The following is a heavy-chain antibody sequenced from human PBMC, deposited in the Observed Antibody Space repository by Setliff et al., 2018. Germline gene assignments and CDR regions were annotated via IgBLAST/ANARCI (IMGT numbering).Heavy chain of an antibody. CDR3: ARIDATIFAATGPFDP. CDR2: IYSGDART. D-gene: IGHD3-3*01. V-gene: IGHV3-23*03. CDR1: GFTFEDFA. J-gene: IGHJ5*02. Sequence: GGSLRLSCTGSGFTFEDFAVSWVRQAPGMGLEWVSVIYSGDARTYYADSVKGRFTISRDNSKNSLYLRMNSLRDEDTAIYYCARIDATIFAATGPFDPWGQGTLVTVSS.